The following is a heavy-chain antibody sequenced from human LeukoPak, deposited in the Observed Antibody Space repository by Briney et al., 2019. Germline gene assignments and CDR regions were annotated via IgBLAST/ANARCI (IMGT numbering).Heavy chain of an antibody. V-gene: IGHV3-33*01. J-gene: IGHJ6*02. D-gene: IGHD3-10*01. CDR1: GFTFRSYG. Sequence: GGSPRLSCAASGFTFRSYGMHGVRQAPGNGLEWVAVIWYDGSNKYYAHSVKGRFTISRDNSKNTLYLQMNSLRAEDTAVYYCAPGDGMDVWGQGTTVTVSS. CDR3: APGDGMDV. CDR2: IWYDGSNK.